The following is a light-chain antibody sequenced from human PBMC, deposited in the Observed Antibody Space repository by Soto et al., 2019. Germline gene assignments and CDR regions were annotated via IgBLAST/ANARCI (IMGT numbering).Light chain of an antibody. CDR2: DAS. CDR3: QQYNSYSKWT. J-gene: IGKJ1*01. CDR1: QSISSW. Sequence: DIQMTQSPSTLSASVGDRVTITCRASQSISSWLAWYQQKPGKAPKLLIYDASSLESGVPSRFSGSGSGTEFSLTISSVQPDDFASYYCQQYNSYSKWTFGQGTKVEIK. V-gene: IGKV1-5*01.